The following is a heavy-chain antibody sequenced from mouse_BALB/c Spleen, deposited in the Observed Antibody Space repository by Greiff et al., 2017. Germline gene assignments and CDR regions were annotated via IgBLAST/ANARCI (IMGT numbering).Heavy chain of an antibody. CDR2: ISSGSSTI. V-gene: IGHV5-17*02. CDR3: ARSFYDGYSFDY. J-gene: IGHJ2*01. Sequence: EVKLVESGGGLVQPGGSRKLSCAASGFTFSSFGMHWVRQAPEKGLEWVAYISSGSSTIYYADTVKGRFTISRDNPKNTLFLQMTSLRSEDTAMYYCARSFYDGYSFDYWGQGTTLTVSS. D-gene: IGHD2-3*01. CDR1: GFTFSSFG.